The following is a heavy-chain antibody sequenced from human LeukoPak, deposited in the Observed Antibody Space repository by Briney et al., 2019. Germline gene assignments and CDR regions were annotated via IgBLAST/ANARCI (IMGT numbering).Heavy chain of an antibody. CDR1: GFTFSTYS. V-gene: IGHV3-21*01. CDR3: AGSLRGCGWYMY. D-gene: IGHD6-19*01. Sequence: SGGSPRLSCAASGFTFSTYSMNWVRQAPGKGLEWVSSISSSSSSIYYSDSVKGRFTVSRDNAKNSLYLQMNSLRDEDTAVYYCAGSLRGCGWYMYGGKGTLVASSS. J-gene: IGHJ4*02. CDR2: ISSSSSSI.